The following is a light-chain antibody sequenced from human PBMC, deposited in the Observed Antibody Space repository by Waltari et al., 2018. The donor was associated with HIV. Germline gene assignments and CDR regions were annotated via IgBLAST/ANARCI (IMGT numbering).Light chain of an antibody. Sequence: DIEVTQSPSSLSASVGDSVTITCRASRPISTYLNWYQQTPGSAPKVLISGASSLKSGVPKRFSGSGSGTFFTLAIDGLQSEDFAIYYCQQSFLTPYTFGQGTKLELK. CDR3: QQSFLTPYT. V-gene: IGKV1-39*01. CDR1: RPISTY. J-gene: IGKJ2*01. CDR2: GAS.